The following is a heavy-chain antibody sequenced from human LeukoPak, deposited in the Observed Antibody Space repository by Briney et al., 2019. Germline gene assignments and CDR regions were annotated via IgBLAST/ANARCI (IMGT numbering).Heavy chain of an antibody. CDR3: ASNDFWSGLFDY. D-gene: IGHD3-3*01. Sequence: GASVKVSCKASGYTFTGYYMHWVRQAPGQGLEWMGRINPNSGGANYAQKFQGRVTMTRDTSISTAYMELSRLRSDDTAVYYCASNDFWSGLFDYWDQGTLVTVSS. CDR1: GYTFTGYY. V-gene: IGHV1-2*06. CDR2: INPNSGGA. J-gene: IGHJ4*02.